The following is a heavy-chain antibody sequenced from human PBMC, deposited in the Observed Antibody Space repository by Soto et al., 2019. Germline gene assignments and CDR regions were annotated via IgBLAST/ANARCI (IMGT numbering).Heavy chain of an antibody. Sequence: QITLKESGPSLVKPTQTLTLTCTFSGFSLTTSGLAVGSICYPPGKAMEWLALIYGDDAKRYSTSLTTRLAISTGTSENQVVLTMTAMDPVDTATYYCAHTNSYSYVDAFVIWGEGTMVTVSS. J-gene: IGHJ3*02. D-gene: IGHD2-21*01. CDR2: IYGDDAK. V-gene: IGHV2-5*02. CDR1: GFSLTTSGLA. CDR3: AHTNSYSYVDAFVI.